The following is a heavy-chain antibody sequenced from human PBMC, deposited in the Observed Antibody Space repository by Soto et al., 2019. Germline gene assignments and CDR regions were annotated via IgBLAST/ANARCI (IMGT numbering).Heavy chain of an antibody. D-gene: IGHD6-13*01. Sequence: SETLSLTCSVSGASISSFNWNWVRQPAGKGPEWVGRLNNAGTINYNPSLKSRITMSMDTSKNQISLHLRSVTAADTAIYYCARDRGEYTSSWFWYFSHWGHGTLVTVSS. CDR3: ARDRGEYTSSWFWYFSH. J-gene: IGHJ2*01. CDR1: GASISSFN. V-gene: IGHV4-4*07. CDR2: LNNAGTI.